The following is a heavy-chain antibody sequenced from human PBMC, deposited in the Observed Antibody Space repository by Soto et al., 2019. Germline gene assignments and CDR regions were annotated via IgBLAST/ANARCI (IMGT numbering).Heavy chain of an antibody. V-gene: IGHV3-23*01. CDR2: ISGSGGST. Sequence: PGGSLRLSCAASGFTFSSYAMSWARQAPGKGLEWVSAISGSGGSTYYADSVKGRFTISRDNSKNTLYLQMNSLRAEDTAVYYCAKDLRSPVKPNWFDPWGQGTLVTVSS. CDR1: GFTFSSYA. J-gene: IGHJ5*02. CDR3: AKDLRSPVKPNWFDP.